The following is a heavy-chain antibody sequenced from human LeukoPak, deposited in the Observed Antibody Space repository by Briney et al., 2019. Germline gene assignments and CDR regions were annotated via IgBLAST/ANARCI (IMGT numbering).Heavy chain of an antibody. CDR3: ARTYHYGDYEFPYGMDV. J-gene: IGHJ6*02. D-gene: IGHD4-17*01. CDR1: GFTFSSYG. CDR2: IWYDGSNK. Sequence: PGGSLRLSCAASGFTFSSYGMHWVRQAPGKGLEWVAVIWYDGSNKYYADSVKGRFTISRDNSKNTLYLQMNSLRAEDTAVYYCARTYHYGDYEFPYGMDVWGQGTTVTVSS. V-gene: IGHV3-33*01.